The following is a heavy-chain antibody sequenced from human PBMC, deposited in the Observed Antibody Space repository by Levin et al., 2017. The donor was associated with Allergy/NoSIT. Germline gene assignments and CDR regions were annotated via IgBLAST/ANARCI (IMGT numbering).Heavy chain of an antibody. CDR2: IFPRDSDT. D-gene: IGHD1-14*01. CDR3: VRGGNRATYDWFDT. CDR1: GYSFASYW. Sequence: GESLKISCKASGYSFASYWLGWVRQTPGKGLQYMGVIFPRDSDTRYSPSLQGHVTISADESINTAYLQWSSLKASDTGIYFCVRGGNRATYDWFDTWGQGTQVTVSS. J-gene: IGHJ5*02. V-gene: IGHV5-51*01.